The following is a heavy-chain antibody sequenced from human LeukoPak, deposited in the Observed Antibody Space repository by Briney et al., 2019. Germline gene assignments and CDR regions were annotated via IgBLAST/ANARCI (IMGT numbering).Heavy chain of an antibody. V-gene: IGHV3-33*01. D-gene: IGHD2-21*01. CDR3: AREGGDLRNAFDI. Sequence: GGSLRLSCAASGFTFSSCVMHWVRQAPGKGLEWVAVIWYDGSNQYYADSVRGRFTISRDNSKNTLYLQINSLRAEDTAVYYCAREGGDLRNAFDIWGQGTMVTVSS. CDR2: IWYDGSNQ. CDR1: GFTFSSCV. J-gene: IGHJ3*02.